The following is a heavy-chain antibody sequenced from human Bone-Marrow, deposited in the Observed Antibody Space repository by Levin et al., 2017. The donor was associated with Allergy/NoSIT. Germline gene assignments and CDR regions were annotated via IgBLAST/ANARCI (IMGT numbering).Heavy chain of an antibody. Sequence: GGSLRLSCAASGFTFSSYGMHWVRQAPGKGLEWVAVISYDGSNKYYADSVKGRFTISRDNSKNTLYLQMNSLRAEDTAVYYCAKGPPSLTYEYYYYYYGMDGWGQGTTVTVSS. D-gene: IGHD5-12*01. CDR2: ISYDGSNK. CDR1: GFTFSSYG. CDR3: AKGPPSLTYEYYYYYYGMDG. V-gene: IGHV3-30*18. J-gene: IGHJ6*02.